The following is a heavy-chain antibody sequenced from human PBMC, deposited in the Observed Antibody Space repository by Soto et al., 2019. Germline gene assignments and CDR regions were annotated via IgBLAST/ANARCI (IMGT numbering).Heavy chain of an antibody. J-gene: IGHJ4*02. CDR3: AKDFLGGGVGFDY. V-gene: IGHV3-9*01. Sequence: PGGSLRLSCAASGFTFDDYAMHWVRQAPGKGLEWDSGISWNSGSIGYADSVKGRFTISRDNAKNSLYLQMNSLRAEDTALYYCAKDFLGGGVGFDYWGQGTLVTVSS. CDR2: ISWNSGSI. D-gene: IGHD2-15*01. CDR1: GFTFDDYA.